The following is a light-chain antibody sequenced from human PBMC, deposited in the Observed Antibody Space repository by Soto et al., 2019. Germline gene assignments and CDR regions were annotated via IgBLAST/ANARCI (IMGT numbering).Light chain of an antibody. CDR1: SSDVGAYDY. CDR2: EVS. Sequence: QSVLTQPASVSGSPGQSITISCTGTSSDVGAYDYASWYQQHPDKAPKLMIYEVSNRPSGVSNRFSGSTSVNTANLTIPWLQTEDEADYYCSSYKSSSTRAFGTGTKVTVL. J-gene: IGLJ1*01. V-gene: IGLV2-14*03. CDR3: SSYKSSSTRA.